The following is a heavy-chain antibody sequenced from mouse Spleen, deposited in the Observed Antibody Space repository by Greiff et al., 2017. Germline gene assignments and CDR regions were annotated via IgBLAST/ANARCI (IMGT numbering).Heavy chain of an antibody. J-gene: IGHJ2*01. D-gene: IGHD1-1*01. CDR2: INPSTGYT. Sequence: QVQLQQSGAELAKPGASVKMSCKASGYTFTSYWMHWVKQRPGQGLEWIGYINPSTGYTEYNQKFKDKATLTADKSSSTAYMQLSSLTSEDSAVYYCARFGSSPFDYWGQGTTLTVSS. CDR1: GYTFTSYW. V-gene: IGHV1-7*01. CDR3: ARFGSSPFDY.